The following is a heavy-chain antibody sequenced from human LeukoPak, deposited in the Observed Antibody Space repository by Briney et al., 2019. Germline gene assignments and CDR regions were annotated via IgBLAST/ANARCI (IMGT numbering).Heavy chain of an antibody. Sequence: KASQTLSLTCAISGDSVSSNSAAWNWIRQSPSRGLEWLGRTYYRSKWYNDYAVSVKSRITINPDTSKNQFSLQLNSVTPEDTAVYYCARSSSGEGPYYYDSSGYSCLDYWGQGTLVTVSS. V-gene: IGHV6-1*01. CDR1: GDSVSSNSAA. CDR3: ARSSSGEGPYYYDSSGYSCLDY. J-gene: IGHJ4*02. CDR2: TYYRSKWYN. D-gene: IGHD3-22*01.